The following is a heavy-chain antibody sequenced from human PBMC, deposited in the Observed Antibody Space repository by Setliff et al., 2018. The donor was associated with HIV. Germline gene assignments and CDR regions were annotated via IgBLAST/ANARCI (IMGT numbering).Heavy chain of an antibody. CDR1: AFSFNNYY. V-gene: IGHV3-7*01. CDR2: INSDGTEK. CDR3: ARLRINDY. J-gene: IGHJ4*02. Sequence: GGSLRLSCIASAFSFNNYYMTWVRQAPGKGLEWVANINSDGTEKNYADSVRDRFTISRDNSKNSVYLQMNGLRVEDTAVYYCARLRINDYWGQGTPVTVSS.